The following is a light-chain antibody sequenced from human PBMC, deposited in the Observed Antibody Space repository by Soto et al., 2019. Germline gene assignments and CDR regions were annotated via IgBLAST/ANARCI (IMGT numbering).Light chain of an antibody. Sequence: QSALTQPASVSGSPGPSITISCTGTRSDVGSYNPVSLYQQLQGKAPKLSISEGSKRPSGVSNRFSGSKSGNTASLTISGLQAEDEADYYCCSYAGSSTFAVFGTGTKVTVL. CDR2: EGS. V-gene: IGLV2-23*03. CDR3: CSYAGSSTFAV. CDR1: RSDVGSYNP. J-gene: IGLJ1*01.